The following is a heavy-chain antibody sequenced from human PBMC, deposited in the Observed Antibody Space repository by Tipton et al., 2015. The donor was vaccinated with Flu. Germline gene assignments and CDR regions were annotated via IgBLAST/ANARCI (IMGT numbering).Heavy chain of an antibody. CDR3: ARAPGDYYGSGTYGDD. CDR1: GGSISSYY. CDR2: IYYSGST. D-gene: IGHD3-10*01. Sequence: GLVKPSETLSLTCTVSGGSISSYYWSWIRQHPGKGLEWIGYIYYSGSTYYNPSLKSLVTISVDTSKNQFSLKLSSVTAADTAVYYCARAPGDYYGSGTYGDDWGQGTLVTVSS. V-gene: IGHV4-31*01. J-gene: IGHJ4*02.